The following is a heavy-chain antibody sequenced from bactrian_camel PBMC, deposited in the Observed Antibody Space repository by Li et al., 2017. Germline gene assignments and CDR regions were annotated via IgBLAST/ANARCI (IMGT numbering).Heavy chain of an antibody. D-gene: IGHD3*01. J-gene: IGHJ4*01. CDR2: IYTGSGNT. CDR1: SDAIEGSC. Sequence: HVQLEESGGGSVQTGGSLTLACAASSDAIEGSCLGWFRQAPGKEREGVARIYTGSGNTYYADSVKGRFTISRDNTKDTLYLQMNNLKPEDTAMYYCAAGWVLCARFWAYEYNYWGQGTQVTVS. CDR3: AAGWVLCARFWAYEYNY. V-gene: IGHV3S1*01.